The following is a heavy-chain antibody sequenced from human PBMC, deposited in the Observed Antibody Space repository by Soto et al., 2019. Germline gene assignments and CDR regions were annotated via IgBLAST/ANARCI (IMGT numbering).Heavy chain of an antibody. CDR3: ARRRDGSPYLNWFDP. Sequence: PSETLSLTCTVSGGSISSSIYYWGWIRQPPGKGLEWIGSIYYSGSTYYNPSLKSRVTISVDTSKNQFSLKLSSVTAADTAVYYCARRRDGSPYLNWFDP. CDR2: IYYSGST. J-gene: IGHJ5*02. CDR1: GGSISSSIYY. V-gene: IGHV4-39*01. D-gene: IGHD2-2*02.